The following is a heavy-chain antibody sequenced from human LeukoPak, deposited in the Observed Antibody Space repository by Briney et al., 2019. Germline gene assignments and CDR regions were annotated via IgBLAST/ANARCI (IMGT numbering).Heavy chain of an antibody. V-gene: IGHV3-23*01. Sequence: PGGSLRLSCAASGFTFSSYAMSWVRQAPGKGLEWVSAISGSGGSTYYADSVKGRFTISRDNSKNTLYLQTNGLAVEYTAVHHWATVREWAYYYGGRGPGILVTVSS. CDR3: ATVREWAYYYGG. CDR2: ISGSGGST. J-gene: IGHJ4*02. CDR1: GFTFSSYA. D-gene: IGHD1-26*01.